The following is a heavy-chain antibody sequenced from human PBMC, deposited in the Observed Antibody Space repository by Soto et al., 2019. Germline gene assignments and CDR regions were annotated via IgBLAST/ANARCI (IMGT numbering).Heavy chain of an antibody. V-gene: IGHV3-23*01. D-gene: IGHD1-20*01. CDR2: ISPGADVS. Sequence: EVQLLESGGGLVQPGGSLRLSCAASGFTFSSFVMNWVRQAPGKGLEWVSTISPGADVSHYTDSVKGRFTISRDNSRRTLHLQLDSLRFEDASVYFLVRRAITSTTKLGAFDVWGQGTAVTVSS. J-gene: IGHJ3*01. CDR1: GFTFSSFV. CDR3: VRRAITSTTKLGAFDV.